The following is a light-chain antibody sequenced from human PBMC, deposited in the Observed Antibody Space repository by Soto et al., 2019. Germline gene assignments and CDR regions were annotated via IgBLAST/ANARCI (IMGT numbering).Light chain of an antibody. J-gene: IGLJ2*01. Sequence: QSVLTQPPSVSGAPGQRVTISCIGTSSNIGAGYDVHWYQHLPGTAPRLLIYGNNNRPSGVPDRFSGSKSGTSASLAITGLQAEDGADYYCQSYDSSRRVLFGEGTKPTVL. CDR1: SSNIGAGYD. CDR3: QSYDSSRRVL. V-gene: IGLV1-40*01. CDR2: GNN.